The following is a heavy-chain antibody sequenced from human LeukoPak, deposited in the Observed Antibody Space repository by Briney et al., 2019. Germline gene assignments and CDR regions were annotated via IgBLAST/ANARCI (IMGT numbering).Heavy chain of an antibody. D-gene: IGHD6-19*01. Sequence: GGSLRLSCAASGFTFSSFAMSWVRQAPGKGLEWVSSIGGNHGGTYFADSVKGRFTISRDNSKNTLFLQMNSLRAEDTAVYYCGKGSAVAGMYYFDYWGQGTLVTVSS. V-gene: IGHV3-23*01. CDR1: GFTFSSFA. CDR2: IGGNHGGT. CDR3: GKGSAVAGMYYFDY. J-gene: IGHJ4*02.